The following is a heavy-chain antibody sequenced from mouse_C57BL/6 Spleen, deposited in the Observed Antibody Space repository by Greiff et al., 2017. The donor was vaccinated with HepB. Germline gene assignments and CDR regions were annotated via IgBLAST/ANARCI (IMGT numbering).Heavy chain of an antibody. CDR1: GYTFTDYN. J-gene: IGHJ3*01. V-gene: IGHV1-18*01. CDR3: ARDDGSSYGFAY. CDR2: INPNNGGT. Sequence: EVQLQQSGPELVKPGASVKIPCKASGYTFTDYNMDWVKQSHGKSLEWIGDINPNNGGTSYNQKFKGKATLTVDKSSSTAYMELRSLTSEDTAVYYCARDDGSSYGFAYWGQVTLVTVSA. D-gene: IGHD1-1*01.